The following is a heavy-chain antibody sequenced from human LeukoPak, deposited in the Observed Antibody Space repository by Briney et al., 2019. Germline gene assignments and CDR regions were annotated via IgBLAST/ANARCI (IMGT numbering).Heavy chain of an antibody. CDR1: GFTFSSYG. J-gene: IGHJ4*02. D-gene: IGHD6-19*01. V-gene: IGHV3-30*18. CDR2: ISYDGSNK. Sequence: PGRSLRLSCAASGFTFSSYGMHWVRQAPGKGLEWVAVISYDGSNKYYADSVKGRFTISRDNSKNTLYLQMNSLRAEDTAVYYCAKVGPGWQWHLDYWGQGTLVTVSS. CDR3: AKVGPGWQWHLDY.